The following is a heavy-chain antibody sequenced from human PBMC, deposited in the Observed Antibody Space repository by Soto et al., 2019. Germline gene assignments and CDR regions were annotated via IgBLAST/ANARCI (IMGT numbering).Heavy chain of an antibody. Sequence: LRLSCTASGFRFSIYAMHWVRQAPGKGLEWVSAISYDGSDAYYADSLKGRFTISRDNSKNTLYLQMNTLRAEDSGVYYCAYGGYRSGGTCYRSPPIFDYWGQGTLVTVSS. D-gene: IGHD2-15*01. CDR2: ISYDGSDA. V-gene: IGHV3-30*01. CDR1: GFRFSIYA. CDR3: AYGGYRSGGTCYRSPPIFDY. J-gene: IGHJ4*02.